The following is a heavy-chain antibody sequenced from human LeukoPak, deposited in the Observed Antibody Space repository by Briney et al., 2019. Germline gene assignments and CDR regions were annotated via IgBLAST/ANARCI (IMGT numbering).Heavy chain of an antibody. J-gene: IGHJ4*02. D-gene: IGHD3-9*01. CDR3: VKVLTGYYYYFDS. V-gene: IGHV3-64D*06. CDR2: IISNGGST. Sequence: GGSLRLSCPASGFTFSSYAMHWVRQAPGKGLEYVSGIISNGGSTYYAGSVKGRFTTSRDNSKNTLYLQMSSLRAEDTAVYYCVKVLTGYYYYFDSWGQGTLVTVSS. CDR1: GFTFSSYA.